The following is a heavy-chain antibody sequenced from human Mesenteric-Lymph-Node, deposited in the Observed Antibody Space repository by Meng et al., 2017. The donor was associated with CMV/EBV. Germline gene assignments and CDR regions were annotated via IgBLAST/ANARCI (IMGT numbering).Heavy chain of an antibody. V-gene: IGHV4-34*01. CDR1: GGSFSGYY. D-gene: IGHD4-23*01. CDR3: ARHQRWLKSEGGFNY. CDR2: INHSGST. J-gene: IGHJ4*02. Sequence: QVHLPEGGAGLLKPSQTLSLTCSVEGGSFSGYYWCRIRQPPGKGLEWIGEINHSGSTNYNPSLKSRVTISVDTSKNQFSLKLSSVTAADTAVYYCARHQRWLKSEGGFNYWGQGTLVTVSS.